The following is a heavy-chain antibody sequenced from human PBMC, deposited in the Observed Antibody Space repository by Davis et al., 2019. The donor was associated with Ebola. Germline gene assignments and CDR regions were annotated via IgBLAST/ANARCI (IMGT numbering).Heavy chain of an antibody. CDR2: INTNTGNP. V-gene: IGHV7-4-1*02. D-gene: IGHD1-14*01. CDR1: GYTFTSYA. J-gene: IGHJ2*01. CDR3: ARDLPGGDWYIDL. Sequence: AASVKVSCKASGYTFTSYAMNWVRQPPGQGLEWMGWINTNTGNPTYAQGFTGRFVFSLDTSVSTAYLQISSLKAEDTAVYYCARDLPGGDWYIDLWGRGTLVTVSS.